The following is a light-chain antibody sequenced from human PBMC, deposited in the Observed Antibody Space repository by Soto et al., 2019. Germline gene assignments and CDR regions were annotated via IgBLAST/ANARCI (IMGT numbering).Light chain of an antibody. CDR3: QQYGTSPRPYT. V-gene: IGKV3-20*01. Sequence: EIVLTQSPGTLSLAPGERATLSCRASQSVSSNYLAWDQQKPGQAPRLLIYGASSRATDIPDRFSGSGSGTDLNLTISRLEPDDFAVYYCQQYGTSPRPYTFGPGTKLEL. J-gene: IGKJ2*01. CDR2: GAS. CDR1: QSVSSNY.